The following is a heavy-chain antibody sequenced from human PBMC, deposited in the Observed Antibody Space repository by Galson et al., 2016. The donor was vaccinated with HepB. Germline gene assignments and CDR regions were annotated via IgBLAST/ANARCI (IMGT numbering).Heavy chain of an antibody. CDR2: IYHTGTT. CDR3: ARAQSVAGSGIYFNY. CDR1: GGSISSYSW. Sequence: ETLSLTCAVPGGSISSYSWWSWVRQPPGQGLEWIGEIYHTGTTNYNPSLKSQVTISVDKSQNQFSLKLSSVTAADTAVYYCARAQSVAGSGIYFNYWGQGSLVTVSS. V-gene: IGHV4-4*02. J-gene: IGHJ4*02. D-gene: IGHD6-19*01.